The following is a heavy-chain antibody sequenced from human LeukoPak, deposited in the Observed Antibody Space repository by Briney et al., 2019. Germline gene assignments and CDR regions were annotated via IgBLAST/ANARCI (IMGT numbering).Heavy chain of an antibody. CDR2: IYPGDSDT. V-gene: IGHV5-51*01. J-gene: IGHJ4*02. CDR1: GYSFTSYW. Sequence: GGSLKISCKGSGYSFTSYWIGWVRQMPGKGLEWMGIIYPGDSDTRYSPSFQGQVTISADKSISTAYLQWSSLKASDTAMYYCARVSYGSGSYYAHDRLDYWGQGTLVTVSS. D-gene: IGHD3-10*01. CDR3: ARVSYGSGSYYAHDRLDY.